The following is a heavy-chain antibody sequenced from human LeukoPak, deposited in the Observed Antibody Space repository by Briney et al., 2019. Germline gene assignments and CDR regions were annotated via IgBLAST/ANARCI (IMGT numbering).Heavy chain of an antibody. CDR2: ISESGDKT. J-gene: IGHJ1*01. D-gene: IGHD1-1*01. Sequence: GGSLRLSWVAFGFTFSDYNMTWVRQAPGKGLEWVSLISESGDKTYYADSVKGRFTISRDNAKNTLSLQMNGLTVEDTAFYYCAKETKVGPETKAYFKDRGQGTLVTVSS. V-gene: IGHV3-23*01. CDR3: AKETKVGPETKAYFKD. CDR1: GFTFSDYN.